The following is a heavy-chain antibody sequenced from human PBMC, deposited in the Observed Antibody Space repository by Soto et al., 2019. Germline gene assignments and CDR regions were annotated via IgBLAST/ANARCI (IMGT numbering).Heavy chain of an antibody. CDR3: ARVDNIVAVKWFDP. D-gene: IGHD6-13*01. CDR1: CYSISSGYY. Sequence: SETLSLTCTVSCYSISSGYYWGWIRQPPGKGLEWIGSVHYSGSTYYNPSLKSRVTISIDTSKNQISLKLTSVTAADTAVYYCARVDNIVAVKWFDPWGQGTLVTVSS. V-gene: IGHV4-38-2*02. CDR2: VHYSGST. J-gene: IGHJ5*02.